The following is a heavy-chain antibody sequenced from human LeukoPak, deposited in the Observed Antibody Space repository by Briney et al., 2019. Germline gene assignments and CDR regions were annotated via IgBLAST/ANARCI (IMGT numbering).Heavy chain of an antibody. Sequence: GGSLRLSCAASGFTFSSYAMSWVRQAPGKGLEWVSAISGSGGSTYYADSVKGRFTISRDNSKNTLYLQMNSLRAGDTAVYYCARDNFSGSYYGAFDIWGQGTMVTVSS. V-gene: IGHV3-23*01. CDR1: GFTFSSYA. CDR2: ISGSGGST. J-gene: IGHJ3*02. CDR3: ARDNFSGSYYGAFDI. D-gene: IGHD1-26*01.